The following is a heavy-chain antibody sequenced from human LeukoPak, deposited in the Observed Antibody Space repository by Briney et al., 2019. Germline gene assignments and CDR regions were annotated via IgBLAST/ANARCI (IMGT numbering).Heavy chain of an antibody. V-gene: IGHV1-8*01. Sequence: ASVKVSCKASGYTFTSYDIHWVRQATGQGLEWMGWMNPNSGNTGYAQKFQGRVTMTRNTSISTAYMELSSLRSEDTAVYYCARVRVGREPARHFDYWGQGTLVTVSS. J-gene: IGHJ4*02. CDR1: GYTFTSYD. D-gene: IGHD1-26*01. CDR2: MNPNSGNT. CDR3: ARVRVGREPARHFDY.